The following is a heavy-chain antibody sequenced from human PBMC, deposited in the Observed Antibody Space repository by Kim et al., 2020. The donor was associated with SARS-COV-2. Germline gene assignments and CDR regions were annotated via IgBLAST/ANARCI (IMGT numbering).Heavy chain of an antibody. Sequence: GGSLRLSCAASGFTFSSYEMNWVRQAPGKGLEWVSYISSSGSTIYYADSVKGRFTISRDNAKNSLYLQMNSLRAEDTAVYYCARVPLGYCSSTSCHAPSPDTDYWGQGTLVTVSS. D-gene: IGHD2-2*01. J-gene: IGHJ4*02. CDR2: ISSSGSTI. CDR3: ARVPLGYCSSTSCHAPSPDTDY. V-gene: IGHV3-48*03. CDR1: GFTFSSYE.